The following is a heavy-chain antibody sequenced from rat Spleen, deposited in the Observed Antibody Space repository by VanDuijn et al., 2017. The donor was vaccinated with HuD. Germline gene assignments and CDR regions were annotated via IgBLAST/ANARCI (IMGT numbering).Heavy chain of an antibody. CDR1: GFSLSRHGV. V-gene: IGHV3-3*01. J-gene: IGHJ2*01. Sequence: VHLKESGPGLVQPSQTLSLTCTVSGFSLSRHGVIWVRQPPGKGLEWMGYIDSVGSTNDNPSLRSRISIARDTSKNQFFLQVNSVIIDDTATYYCARETNYIYPYWGQGVMVTVSS. CDR2: IDSVGST. CDR3: ARETNYIYPY. D-gene: IGHD1-2*01.